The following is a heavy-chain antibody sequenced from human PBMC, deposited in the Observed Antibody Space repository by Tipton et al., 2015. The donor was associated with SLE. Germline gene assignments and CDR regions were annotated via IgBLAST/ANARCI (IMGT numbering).Heavy chain of an antibody. Sequence: QVQLVQSGAEVKKPGSSVKVSCKASGGTFSSYTVTWVRQAPGQGLEWMGRIIPILGIANYAQKFQGRVTITADKSTSTAYMDLSSLRSEDTAVYYCARDNRYNWNDGYFDYWGQGTLVTVSS. J-gene: IGHJ4*02. CDR2: IIPILGIA. D-gene: IGHD1-20*01. CDR3: ARDNRYNWNDGYFDY. CDR1: GGTFSSYT. V-gene: IGHV1-69*09.